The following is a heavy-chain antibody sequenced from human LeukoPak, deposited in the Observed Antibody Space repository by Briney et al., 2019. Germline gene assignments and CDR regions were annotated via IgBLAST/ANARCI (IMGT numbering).Heavy chain of an antibody. J-gene: IGHJ4*02. V-gene: IGHV3-64D*06. CDR2: ISSNGGST. CDR3: VKDRPRLDSSGWSDFDY. D-gene: IGHD6-19*01. CDR1: GFTFSSYA. Sequence: GGFLRLSCSASGFTFSSYAMHWVRQAPGKGLEYVSAISSNGGSTYYADSVKGRFTISRDNSKNTLYLQMSSLRAEDTAVYYCVKDRPRLDSSGWSDFDYWGQGTLVTVSS.